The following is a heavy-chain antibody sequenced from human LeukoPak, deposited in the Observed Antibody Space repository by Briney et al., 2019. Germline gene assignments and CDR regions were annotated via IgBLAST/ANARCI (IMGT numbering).Heavy chain of an antibody. CDR3: ARGGEWFGLNWFDP. V-gene: IGHV1-8*01. CDR1: GYTFTSYD. D-gene: IGHD3-10*01. Sequence: ASVKVSCKASGYTFTSYDINWVRQATGQGLEWMGWMNPNSGNTGYAQKFQGRVTMIRNTSISTAYMELSSLRSEDTAVYYCARGGEWFGLNWFDPWGQGTLVTVSS. CDR2: MNPNSGNT. J-gene: IGHJ5*02.